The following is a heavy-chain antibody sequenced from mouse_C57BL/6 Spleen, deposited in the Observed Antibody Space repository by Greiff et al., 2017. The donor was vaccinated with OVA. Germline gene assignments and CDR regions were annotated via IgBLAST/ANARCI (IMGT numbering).Heavy chain of an antibody. CDR3: ARFYYYGSSLYYYAMDY. J-gene: IGHJ4*01. CDR1: GFTFSDYG. Sequence: DVQLVESGGGLVKPGGSLTLSCAASGFTFSDYGMHWVRQAPEKGLEWVAYISSGSSTIYYADTVKGRFTISRDNAKNTLFLQMTSLRSEDTAMYYCARFYYYGSSLYYYAMDYWGQGTSVTVSS. CDR2: ISSGSSTI. D-gene: IGHD1-1*01. V-gene: IGHV5-17*01.